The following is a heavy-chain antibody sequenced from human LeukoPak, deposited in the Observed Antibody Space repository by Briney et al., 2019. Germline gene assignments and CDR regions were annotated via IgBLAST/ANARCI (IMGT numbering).Heavy chain of an antibody. CDR2: IYSGGST. Sequence: GGSLRLSCAASGFTFSSYGMHWVRQAPGKGLEWVSVIYSGGSTYYADSVKGRFTISRDNSKNSLYLQMNSLRAEDTAVYYCARVDYDYVWRIWGQGTMVTVSS. CDR3: ARVDYDYVWRI. D-gene: IGHD3-16*01. V-gene: IGHV3-NL1*01. J-gene: IGHJ3*02. CDR1: GFTFSSYG.